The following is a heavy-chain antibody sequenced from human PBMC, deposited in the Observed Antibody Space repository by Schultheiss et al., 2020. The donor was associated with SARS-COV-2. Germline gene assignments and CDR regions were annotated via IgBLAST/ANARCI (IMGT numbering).Heavy chain of an antibody. CDR3: ARGRFEIVVVPAAGYVDV. J-gene: IGHJ6*03. D-gene: IGHD2-2*01. CDR2: IYHSGST. V-gene: IGHV4-4*02. CDR1: GGSISSSNW. Sequence: SETLSLTCAVSGGSISSSNWWSWVRQPPGKGLEWIGEIYHSGSTNYNPSIKSRVTISVDKSKNQFSLKLSSVTAADTAVYYCARGRFEIVVVPAAGYVDVWGKGTTVTVSS.